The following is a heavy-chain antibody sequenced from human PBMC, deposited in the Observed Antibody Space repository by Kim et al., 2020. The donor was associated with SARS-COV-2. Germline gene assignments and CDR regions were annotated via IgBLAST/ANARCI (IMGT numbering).Heavy chain of an antibody. V-gene: IGHV3-23*01. J-gene: IGHJ4*02. Sequence: GGSLRLSCAASGFTFSSYAMSWVRQAPGKGLEWVSAISGSGGSTYYADSVKGRFTISRDNSKNTLYLQMNSLRAEDTAVYYCAKDRSLTTHLYSSGWYGINWGQGTLVTVSS. CDR3: AKDRSLTTHLYSSGWYGIN. D-gene: IGHD6-19*01. CDR1: GFTFSSYA. CDR2: ISGSGGST.